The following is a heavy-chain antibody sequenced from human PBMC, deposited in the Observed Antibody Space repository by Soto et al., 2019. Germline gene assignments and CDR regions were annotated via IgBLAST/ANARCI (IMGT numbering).Heavy chain of an antibody. V-gene: IGHV4-31*03. CDR1: GGSTSSGGYY. CDR2: IYYSGST. CDR3: ARDSVSNYGMDV. Sequence: SETLSLTCTVSGGSTSSGGYYWSWIRQHPGKGLEWIGYIYYSGSTYYNPSLKSRVTISVDTSKNQFSLKLSSVTAADTAVYYCARDSVSNYGMDVWGQGTTVTVSS. D-gene: IGHD3-10*01. J-gene: IGHJ6*02.